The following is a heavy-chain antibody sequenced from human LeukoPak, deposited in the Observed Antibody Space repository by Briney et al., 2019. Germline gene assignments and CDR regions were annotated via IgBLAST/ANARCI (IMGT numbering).Heavy chain of an antibody. CDR1: GFTFSSYS. D-gene: IGHD4-17*01. CDR3: ALDYGQPITYFDY. J-gene: IGHJ4*02. Sequence: GGSLRLSCAASGFTFSSYSMNWVRQAPGKGLEWVSSISSSSSYIYYADSVKGRFTISRDNAKNPLYLQMNSLRAEDTAVYYCALDYGQPITYFDYWGQGTLVTVSS. CDR2: ISSSSSYI. V-gene: IGHV3-21*01.